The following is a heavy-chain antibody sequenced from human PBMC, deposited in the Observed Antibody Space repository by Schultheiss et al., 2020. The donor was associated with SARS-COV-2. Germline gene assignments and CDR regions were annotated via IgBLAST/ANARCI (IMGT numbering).Heavy chain of an antibody. CDR3: ARGVPGMDV. J-gene: IGHJ6*02. Sequence: SETLSLTCTVSGGSISSGGYYWSWIRQHPGKGLEWIGEINHSGSTNYNPSLKSRVTISVDTSKNQFSLKLSSVTAADTAVYYCARGVPGMDVWGQGTTVTVSS. V-gene: IGHV4-61*08. CDR1: GGSISSGGYY. CDR2: INHSGST.